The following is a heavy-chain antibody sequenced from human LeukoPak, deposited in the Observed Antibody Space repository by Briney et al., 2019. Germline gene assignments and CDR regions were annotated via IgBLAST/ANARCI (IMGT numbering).Heavy chain of an antibody. V-gene: IGHV1-69*13. CDR2: IIPIFGTA. D-gene: IGHD6-19*01. Sequence: SVKVSCKASGGTFSSYAISWVRQAPGQGLEWMGGIIPIFGTANYAQKFQGRVTITADESTSTAYMELSSLRSEDTAVCYCARASSGWYYFDYWGQGTLVTVSS. J-gene: IGHJ4*02. CDR3: ARASSGWYYFDY. CDR1: GGTFSSYA.